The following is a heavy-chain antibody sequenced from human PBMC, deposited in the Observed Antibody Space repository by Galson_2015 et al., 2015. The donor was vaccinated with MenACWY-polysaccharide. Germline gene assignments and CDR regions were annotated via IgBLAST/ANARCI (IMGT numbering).Heavy chain of an antibody. Sequence: SETLSLTCNVSGGSISGSYWNWIRQPPGKGLEWIGYVYNSDITNYSPSLKSRVTISVDTSKNQFSLRLTSVTAADTAVYYCATDPQIFHGTPYDAFDIWGHGTMVTVSA. V-gene: IGHV4-59*01. CDR2: VYNSDIT. CDR1: GGSISGSY. J-gene: IGHJ3*02. D-gene: IGHD2-15*01. CDR3: ATDPQIFHGTPYDAFDI.